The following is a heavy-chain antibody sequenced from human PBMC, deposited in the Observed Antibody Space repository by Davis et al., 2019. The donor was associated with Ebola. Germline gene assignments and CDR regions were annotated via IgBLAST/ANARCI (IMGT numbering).Heavy chain of an antibody. V-gene: IGHV3-7*01. Sequence: PGGSLRLSCAASGFIFSSYWMSWVRQAPGKGLEWVANIKQDGSEKNYVDSVRGRFTISRDNAKNSLYLQMNSLRAEDTAVYYCARDPRTMIVVPDAFDIWGQGTMVTVSS. CDR3: ARDPRTMIVVPDAFDI. CDR2: IKQDGSEK. D-gene: IGHD3-22*01. J-gene: IGHJ3*02. CDR1: GFIFSSYW.